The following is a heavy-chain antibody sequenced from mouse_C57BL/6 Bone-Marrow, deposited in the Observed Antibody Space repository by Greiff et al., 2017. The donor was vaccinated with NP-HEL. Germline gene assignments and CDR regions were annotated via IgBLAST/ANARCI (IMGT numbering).Heavy chain of an antibody. CDR3: ARRAYGVYYFDY. V-gene: IGHV3-6*01. D-gene: IGHD1-1*02. CDR1: GYSITSGYY. J-gene: IGHJ2*01. Sequence: EVHLVESGPGLVKPSQSLSLTCSVTGYSITSGYYWNWIRQFPGNKLEWMGYISYDGSNNYNPSLKNRISITRDTSKNQFFLKLNSVTTEDTATYYCARRAYGVYYFDYWGQGTTLTVSS. CDR2: ISYDGSN.